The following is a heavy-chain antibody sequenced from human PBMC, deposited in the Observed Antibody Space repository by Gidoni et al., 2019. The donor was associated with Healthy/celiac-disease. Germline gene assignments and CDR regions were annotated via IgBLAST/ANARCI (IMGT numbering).Heavy chain of an antibody. CDR1: GFTFSRYS. Sequence: EVQLVESGGGLVKPGGSLRLSCAASGFTFSRYSMNWVRQAPGKGLEWVSSISSSSSYIYYADSVKGRFTISRDNAKNSLYLQMNSLRAEDTAVYYCARVQSTSYYYYGMDVWGQGTTVTVSS. CDR3: ARVQSTSYYYYGMDV. V-gene: IGHV3-21*01. D-gene: IGHD2-2*01. CDR2: ISSSSSYI. J-gene: IGHJ6*02.